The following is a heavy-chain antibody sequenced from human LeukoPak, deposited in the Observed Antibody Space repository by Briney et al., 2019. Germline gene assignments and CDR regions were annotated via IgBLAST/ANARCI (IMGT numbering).Heavy chain of an antibody. V-gene: IGHV3-48*03. J-gene: IGHJ6*03. CDR2: ISSSGSTI. CDR1: GFTFSSYE. Sequence: PGGSLRLSCAASGFTFSSYEMNWVRQAPGKGLEWVSYISSSGSTIYYADSVKGRFTISRDNAKKSLSLQMNSLRAEDTAVYYCARDGDTVLTRGYYYYMDVWGKGTTLTVSS. CDR3: ARDGDTVLTRGYYYYMDV. D-gene: IGHD4-23*01.